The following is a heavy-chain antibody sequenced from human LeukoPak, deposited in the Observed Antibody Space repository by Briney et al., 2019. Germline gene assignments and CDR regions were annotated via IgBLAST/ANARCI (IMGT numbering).Heavy chain of an antibody. CDR1: GGSISSYY. J-gene: IGHJ4*02. Sequence: PSETLSLTCTVSGGSISSYYWSWIRQPPGKGLEWIGSIYYSGSTYYNPSLKSRVTISVDTSKNQFSLKLSSVTAADTAVYYCARLGFPLGELSTFDYWGQGTLVTVSS. V-gene: IGHV4-39*01. CDR2: IYYSGST. D-gene: IGHD3-16*02. CDR3: ARLGFPLGELSTFDY.